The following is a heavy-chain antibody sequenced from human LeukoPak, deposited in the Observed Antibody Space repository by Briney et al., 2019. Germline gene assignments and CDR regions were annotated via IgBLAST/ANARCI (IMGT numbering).Heavy chain of an antibody. J-gene: IGHJ4*02. CDR2: ITSSSDTI. V-gene: IGHV3-48*01. D-gene: IGHD7-27*01. CDR3: ARENWGLAVYFDY. Sequence: GGSLRLSCAASGFIFRSYSMNWVRQAPGKGLEWVAFITSSSDTISYADSVKGRFTISRDNAKNSLYLQMDGLRAEDAAVYYCARENWGLAVYFDYWGQGTLVTVSS. CDR1: GFIFRSYS.